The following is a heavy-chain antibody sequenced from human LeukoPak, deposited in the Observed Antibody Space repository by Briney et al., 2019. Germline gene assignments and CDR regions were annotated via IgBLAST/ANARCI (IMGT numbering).Heavy chain of an antibody. CDR3: ARERRGGSYYIDS. CDR1: AYSISSGYY. D-gene: IGHD1-26*01. V-gene: IGHV4-38-2*02. Sequence: PSETLSLTCAVSAYSISSGYYWAWIRPPPGKGLEWVGSIYRSASYYNPSLKGRVIISVDTSKNQFSLNLRSATAADTAVYYCARERRGGSYYIDSWGQGTLVIVSS. CDR2: IYRSAS. J-gene: IGHJ4*02.